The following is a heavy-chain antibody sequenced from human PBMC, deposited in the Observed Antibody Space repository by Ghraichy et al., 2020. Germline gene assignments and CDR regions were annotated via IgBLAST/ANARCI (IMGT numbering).Heavy chain of an antibody. D-gene: IGHD6-19*01. CDR3: ARESSIAVAAGVYDS. J-gene: IGHJ4*02. CDR1: GGSISSNY. V-gene: IGHV4-59*01. CDR2: IYYSGTT. Sequence: SQTLSLTCTVSGGSISSNYWSWIRQPPRKGLEWIGYIYYSGTTKYNPSLKRRVTISVDTSKNQFSLKLFSVTAADTAVYYCARESSIAVAAGVYDSWGQGTLVTVSS.